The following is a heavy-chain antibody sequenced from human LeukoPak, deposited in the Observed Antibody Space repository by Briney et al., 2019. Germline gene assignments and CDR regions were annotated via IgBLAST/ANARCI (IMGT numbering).Heavy chain of an antibody. CDR2: ISDDGITT. Sequence: GXXRLSCAASGFTFSSYAVYWVRQXPGKGLEYVSVISDDGITTYYADSVKGRFTISRDNSKNTLYLQMSSLRAEDTAVYYCVNXAVEDSWGQGTLVTVSS. CDR3: VNXAVEDS. D-gene: IGHD6-19*01. CDR1: GFTFSSYA. V-gene: IGHV3-64D*09. J-gene: IGHJ4*02.